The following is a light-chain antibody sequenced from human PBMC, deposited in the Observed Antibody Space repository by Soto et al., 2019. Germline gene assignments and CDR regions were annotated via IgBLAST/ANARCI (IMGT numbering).Light chain of an antibody. CDR2: KNN. CDR1: SSNIGAGYD. J-gene: IGLJ3*02. Sequence: QSVLTQPPSVSGAPGQRVIISCTGSSSNIGAGYDVHWYQQLPGTAPRLLIYKNNNRPSGVPDRFSGSKSGTSASLAITGLRAEDEADYYCQSYDNILSGPLFGGGTKLTVL. CDR3: QSYDNILSGPL. V-gene: IGLV1-40*01.